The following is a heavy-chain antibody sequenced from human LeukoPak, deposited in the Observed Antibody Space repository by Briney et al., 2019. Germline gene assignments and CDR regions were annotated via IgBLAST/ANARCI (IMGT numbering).Heavy chain of an antibody. CDR3: ALEMATITSIDY. Sequence: GASVKVSCKASGGTFSSYAISWVRQAPGQGLEWMGGIIPIFGTANYAQKFQGRVTITADKSTSTAYMELSSLRSEDTAVYYCALEMATITSIDYWGQGTLVTVSS. CDR1: GGTFSSYA. V-gene: IGHV1-69*06. D-gene: IGHD5-24*01. CDR2: IIPIFGTA. J-gene: IGHJ4*02.